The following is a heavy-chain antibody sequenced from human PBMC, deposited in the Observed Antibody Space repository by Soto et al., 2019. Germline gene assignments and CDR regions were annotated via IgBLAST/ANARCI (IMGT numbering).Heavy chain of an antibody. Sequence: QVQLVQSGAEVKKPGSSVKVSCKASGGTFSSYAISWVRQAPGQGLEWMGGVIPIFGTANYAQKFQGRVTITADESTLTASMEMGSLRSEDKAVYYCARSAQVVVMKVVTGAFDIWGQGPMVTVSS. J-gene: IGHJ3*02. D-gene: IGHD2-15*01. CDR2: VIPIFGTA. CDR3: ARSAQVVVMKVVTGAFDI. CDR1: GGTFSSYA. V-gene: IGHV1-69*01.